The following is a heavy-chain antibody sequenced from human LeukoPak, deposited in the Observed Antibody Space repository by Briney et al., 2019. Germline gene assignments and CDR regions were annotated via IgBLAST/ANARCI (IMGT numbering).Heavy chain of an antibody. CDR3: ARQVGTGRWSFDY. V-gene: IGHV4-39*01. CDR2: VYYSGTT. J-gene: IGHJ4*02. D-gene: IGHD4-23*01. Sequence: SETLSLTCSVSGGSTSSSDYWWGCIRQPPGKGLEWIGSVYYSGTTHYNPSLKSRVTISIDTSKNQFSLKLTSLIAADTALYYCARQVGTGRWSFDYWGQGSLVTVSS. CDR1: GGSTSSSDYW.